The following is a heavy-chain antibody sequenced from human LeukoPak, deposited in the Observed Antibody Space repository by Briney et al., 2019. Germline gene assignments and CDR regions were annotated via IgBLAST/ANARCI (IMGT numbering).Heavy chain of an antibody. CDR3: ARRAGSGYYTN. CDR1: GYTFTSYG. V-gene: IGHV1-18*01. Sequence: VASVKVSCKASGYTFTSYGISWVRQAPGQGLEWMGWISVYNGNTNYAQKLQGRVTMTTDTSTNTAYMELRSLRSDDTAVYYCARRAGSGYYTNWGRGTLVTVSS. CDR2: ISVYNGNT. J-gene: IGHJ4*02. D-gene: IGHD3-3*01.